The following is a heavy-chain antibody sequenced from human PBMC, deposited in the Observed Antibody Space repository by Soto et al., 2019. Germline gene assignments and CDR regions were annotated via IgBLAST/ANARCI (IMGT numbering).Heavy chain of an antibody. CDR2: IIPIFGTA. CDR1: GGTFSSYA. CDR3: ARDTIVLVPAAKIYYYYYGMDV. D-gene: IGHD2-2*01. V-gene: IGHV1-69*12. J-gene: IGHJ6*02. Sequence: QVQLVQSGAEVKKPGSSVKVSCKASGGTFSSYAISWVRQAPGQGLEWMGGIIPIFGTANYAQKFQGRVTITADESTSTAERELSSLRSEDTAVYYCARDTIVLVPAAKIYYYYYGMDVWGQGTTVTVSS.